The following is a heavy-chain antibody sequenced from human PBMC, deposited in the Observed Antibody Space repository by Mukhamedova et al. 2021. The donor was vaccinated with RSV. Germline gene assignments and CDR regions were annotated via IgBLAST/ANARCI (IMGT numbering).Heavy chain of an antibody. CDR2: IYPGDSDT. J-gene: IGHJ3*02. Sequence: EYMGIIYPGDSDTRYSPSFQGQVTISADKSISAAYLQWNALKASDTAMYYCARHRGAYSASWALRFFDASDMWGQGTMVIVSS. CDR3: ARHRGAYSASWALRFFDASDM. V-gene: IGHV5-51*01. D-gene: IGHD6-13*01.